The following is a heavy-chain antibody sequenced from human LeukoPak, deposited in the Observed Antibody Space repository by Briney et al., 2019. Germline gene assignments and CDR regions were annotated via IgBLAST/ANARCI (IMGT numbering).Heavy chain of an antibody. CDR2: ISGSGGST. J-gene: IGHJ3*02. CDR1: GFTFSSHW. CDR3: AKDRRDGYTADAFDI. Sequence: GGSLRLSCAASGFTFSSHWMSWVRQAPGKGLEWVSAISGSGGSTFYADSVKGRFAISRDNSKNTLYLQMNSLRAEDTAVYYCAKDRRDGYTADAFDIWGQGTMVTVSS. V-gene: IGHV3-23*01. D-gene: IGHD5-24*01.